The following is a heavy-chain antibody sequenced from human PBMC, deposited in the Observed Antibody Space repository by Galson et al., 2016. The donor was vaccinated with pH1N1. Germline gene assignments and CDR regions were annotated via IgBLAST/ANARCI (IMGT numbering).Heavy chain of an antibody. Sequence: TLSLTCTVSNGSISSGDYFWSWIRQPPGKGLERIGSIYYSGNTYYTPSPKSRFTISLDTSKNQFSLRLTSVTATDTAISYCARGRDYDILTGSSYYFDFWGQGTLVTVSS. V-gene: IGHV4-30-4*08. CDR1: NGSISSGDYF. J-gene: IGHJ4*02. CDR3: ARGRDYDILTGSSYYFDF. D-gene: IGHD3-9*01. CDR2: IYYSGNT.